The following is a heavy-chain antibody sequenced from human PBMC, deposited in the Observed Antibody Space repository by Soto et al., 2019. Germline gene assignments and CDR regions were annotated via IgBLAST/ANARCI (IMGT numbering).Heavy chain of an antibody. Sequence: QVQLQESAPDLVSPPGPLPPPGMASVGSFPNYYCTCFGRPPGKGLEWIGYIRYDGYSVYNLSLKRRVTMSMDTSKTQFSLMLESVTVTDTAVYYCARHGFGSLHGLVDVWGQGTTVIVSS. V-gene: IGHV4-59*08. J-gene: IGHJ6*02. CDR1: VGSFPNYY. CDR3: ARHGFGSLHGLVDV. D-gene: IGHD3-10*01. CDR2: IRYDGYS.